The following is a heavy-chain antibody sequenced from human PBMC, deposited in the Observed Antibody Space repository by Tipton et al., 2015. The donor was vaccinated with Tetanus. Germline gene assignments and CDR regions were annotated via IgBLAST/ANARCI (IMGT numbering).Heavy chain of an antibody. V-gene: IGHV3-23*03. CDR1: GFTFSSYA. J-gene: IGHJ3*02. CDR3: AKETPQQAFDI. Sequence: SLRLSCAASGFTFSSYAMSWVRQAPGKGLEWVSLIYSGGTRTYYVDSVEGRLTISRDNSKNTLYLQMNSLRAEDTAVYYCAKETPQQAFDIWGQGTMVTVSS. D-gene: IGHD6-13*01. CDR2: IYSGGTRT.